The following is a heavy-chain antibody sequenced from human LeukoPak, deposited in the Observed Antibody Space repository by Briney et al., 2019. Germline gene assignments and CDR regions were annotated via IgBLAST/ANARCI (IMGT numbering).Heavy chain of an antibody. CDR1: GFTFSSYA. D-gene: IGHD2-2*01. CDR3: AKEVLAEYCSSTSCYSSGFDY. V-gene: IGHV3-23*01. Sequence: PGGSLRLSCAASGFTFSSYAMSWVRQAPGKGLEWVSAISGSGGSTYYADSVKGRFTISRDNSKNTLYLQMNSLRAEDTAVYYCAKEVLAEYCSSTSCYSSGFDYWGQGTLVTVSS. CDR2: ISGSGGST. J-gene: IGHJ4*02.